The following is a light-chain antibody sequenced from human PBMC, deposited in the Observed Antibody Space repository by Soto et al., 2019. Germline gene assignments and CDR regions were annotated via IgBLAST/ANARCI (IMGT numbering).Light chain of an antibody. Sequence: QSALTLPASVSGSPGQSITISCTGTSSDVGGYNYVSWYQQHPGKAPKLMIYDVSNRPSGVSNRFSGSKSGNTASLTISGLQADDEADYYCSSYTSSSTQVFGTGTKVTVL. CDR1: SSDVGGYNY. V-gene: IGLV2-14*01. CDR3: SSYTSSSTQV. CDR2: DVS. J-gene: IGLJ1*01.